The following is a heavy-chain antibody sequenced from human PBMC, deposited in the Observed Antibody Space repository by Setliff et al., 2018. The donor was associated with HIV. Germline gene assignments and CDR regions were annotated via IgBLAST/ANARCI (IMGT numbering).Heavy chain of an antibody. V-gene: IGHV1-3*01. CDR3: ARDRHHYDSSGFDAFDL. J-gene: IGHJ3*01. Sequence: ASVKVSCKASGGTFSSYTINWVRQAPGQGLEWMGWINAGNGDTKYSQKFQGRVTITADASTSTAYMELSSLRSEDTAMYYCARDRHHYDSSGFDAFDLWGQGTMVTVSS. D-gene: IGHD3-22*01. CDR1: GGTFSSYT. CDR2: INAGNGDT.